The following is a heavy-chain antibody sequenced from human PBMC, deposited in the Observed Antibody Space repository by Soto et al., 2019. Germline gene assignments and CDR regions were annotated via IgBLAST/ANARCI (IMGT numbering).Heavy chain of an antibody. CDR2: ISYDGSNK. V-gene: IGHV3-30-3*01. CDR1: GFTFSSYA. D-gene: IGHD1-7*01. J-gene: IGHJ1*01. CDR3: ARGIRYNWNYEYFQH. Sequence: GGSLRLSCAASGFTFSSYAMHWVRQAPGKGLEWVAVISYDGSNKYYADSVKGRFTISRDNSKNTLYLQMNSLRAEDTAVYYCARGIRYNWNYEYFQHWGQGTLVTVSS.